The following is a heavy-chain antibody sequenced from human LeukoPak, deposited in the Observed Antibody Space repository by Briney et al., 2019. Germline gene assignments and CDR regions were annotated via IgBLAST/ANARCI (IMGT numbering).Heavy chain of an antibody. CDR3: ARVHHSSSWGTDDC. Sequence: SGGSLRLSCAAYGFTFSTYWMTWVRQAPGKGLEWVANIKEDGSEKCYVDSVRGRFTISRDNAKNSLYLHMNSLRAEDTAVYYCARVHHSSSWGTDDCWGQGTLVTVSS. J-gene: IGHJ4*02. D-gene: IGHD6-13*01. CDR1: GFTFSTYW. CDR2: IKEDGSEK. V-gene: IGHV3-7*01.